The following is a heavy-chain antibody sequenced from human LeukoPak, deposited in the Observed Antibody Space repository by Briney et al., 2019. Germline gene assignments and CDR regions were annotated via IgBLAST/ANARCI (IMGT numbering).Heavy chain of an antibody. CDR1: GGSINSGAYY. D-gene: IGHD4-17*01. J-gene: IGHJ4*02. Sequence: SQTLSLTCTVSGGSINSGAYYWSWIRQHPGKGLEWIGYIYHSGATYYNPSLKSRLTISVDTSKNQFSLWLSSVTAADTAVYYCARVSTQTSVDYWGQGTLVTVSS. V-gene: IGHV4-31*03. CDR2: IYHSGAT. CDR3: ARVSTQTSVDY.